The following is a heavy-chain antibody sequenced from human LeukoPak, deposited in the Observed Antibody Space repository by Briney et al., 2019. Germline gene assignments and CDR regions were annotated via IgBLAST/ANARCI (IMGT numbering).Heavy chain of an antibody. J-gene: IGHJ4*02. D-gene: IGHD5-12*01. CDR2: ISSNGKSI. Sequence: PGGSLRLSCSASGFAFSGREMAWVRQAPGKGLEWVSYISSNGKSILHADSVKGRITISRDNAKKSLYLQLGGLRVEDSAFYYCVRASYTGFDLHFDQWGQGTLVIVSS. CDR3: VRASYTGFDLHFDQ. V-gene: IGHV3-48*03. CDR1: GFAFSGRE.